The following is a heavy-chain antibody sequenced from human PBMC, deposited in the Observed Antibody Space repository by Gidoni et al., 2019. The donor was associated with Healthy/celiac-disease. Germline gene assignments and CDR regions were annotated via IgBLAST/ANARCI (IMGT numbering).Heavy chain of an antibody. J-gene: IGHJ3*02. V-gene: IGHV3-30*03. CDR1: GFTFSRYG. CDR3: ATLAYCGGDCYSGAFDI. Sequence: QVQLVESGGGVVQPGRSLRLSCAASGFTFSRYGMHWVRQAPGKGREWVAVISYDGSNKYYADSVKGRFTISRDNSKNTLYLQMNSLRAEDTAVYYCATLAYCGGDCYSGAFDIWGQGTMVTVSS. CDR2: ISYDGSNK. D-gene: IGHD2-21*02.